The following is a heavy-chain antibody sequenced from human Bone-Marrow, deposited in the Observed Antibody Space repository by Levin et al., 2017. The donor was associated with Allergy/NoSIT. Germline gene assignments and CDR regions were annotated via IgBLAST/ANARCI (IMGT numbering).Heavy chain of an antibody. CDR3: AKDCDWDYCRGFDY. J-gene: IGHJ4*02. V-gene: IGHV3-23*01. CDR2: LSGDGAAT. Sequence: GGSLRLSCAASGLTFSSYSMGWVRQAPGKGLEWVSTLSGDGAATYYADSVRGRFTISRDNSKNTVFLQMDSLRVEDTALYYCAKDCDWDYCRGFDYWGQGTLVTVSS. D-gene: IGHD1-7*01. CDR1: GLTFSSYS.